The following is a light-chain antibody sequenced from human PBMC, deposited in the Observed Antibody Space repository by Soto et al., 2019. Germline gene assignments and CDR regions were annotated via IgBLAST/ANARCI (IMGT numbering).Light chain of an antibody. V-gene: IGKV1-27*01. CDR3: QNYNGAPWT. CDR1: QGISTY. CDR2: AAS. J-gene: IGKJ1*01. Sequence: DIQMTQSQSSLSASVGDRVIITCRASQGISTYLVWYQQKPGTVPKLLIFAASTLQSGVPSRFSGSGSGTDLTLTISSLQPEDVATYYCQNYNGAPWTFGQGTKVEIK.